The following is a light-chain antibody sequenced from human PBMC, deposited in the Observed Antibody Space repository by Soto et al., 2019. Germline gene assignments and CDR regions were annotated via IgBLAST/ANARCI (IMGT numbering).Light chain of an antibody. CDR2: EVT. CDR3: SSYGGDNAFYV. J-gene: IGLJ1*01. CDR1: SSDVGGYNH. Sequence: QSALTQPPSASGSRGQSVAISCTGTSSDVGGYNHVSWYQQHPGKAPKLMIYEVTKRPSGVPDRFSGSKSGNTASLTVSGLQAEDEADYYCSSYGGDNAFYVFGTGTKLTVL. V-gene: IGLV2-8*01.